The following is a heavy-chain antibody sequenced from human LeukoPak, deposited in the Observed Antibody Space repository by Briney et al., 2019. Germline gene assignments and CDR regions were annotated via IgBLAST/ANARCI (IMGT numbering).Heavy chain of an antibody. CDR2: IIHTGST. CDR3: AREGRSRTNTGGDLDY. V-gene: IGHV4-34*12. Sequence: SETLSLTCGVYGGSFNAYYWSWIRRSPAKGLEWIGEIIHTGSTNYNPSLKSRVTISIDTSKNQFSLKLTSVTAADTAVYYCAREGRSRTNTGGDLDYWGQGTLVTVSS. CDR1: GGSFNAYY. J-gene: IGHJ4*02. D-gene: IGHD3-16*01.